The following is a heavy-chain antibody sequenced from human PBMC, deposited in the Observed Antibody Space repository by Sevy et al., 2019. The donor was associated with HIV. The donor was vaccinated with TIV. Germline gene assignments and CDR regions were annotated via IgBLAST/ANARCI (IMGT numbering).Heavy chain of an antibody. J-gene: IGHJ4*02. Sequence: SETLSLTCTVSGGSITNDYWNWIHHHPKKGLEWIGYIDSKGATIYSPSFEGRVIFSVDTSKNHFSLSLRSVTAAVTARYSCARDLVGLHCDGECYPAGHFDSWGQGTLVTVSS. CDR1: GGSITNDY. CDR3: ARDLVGLHCDGECYPAGHFDS. D-gene: IGHD2-21*01. CDR2: IDSKGAT. V-gene: IGHV4-31*03.